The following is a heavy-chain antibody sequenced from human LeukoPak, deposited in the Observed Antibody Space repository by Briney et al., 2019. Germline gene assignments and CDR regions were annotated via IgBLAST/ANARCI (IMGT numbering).Heavy chain of an antibody. D-gene: IGHD2-2*01. V-gene: IGHV4-34*01. J-gene: IGHJ4*02. CDR2: INHSGST. CDR3: ARSRIVAVPAAPYSSSSKFFDY. CDR1: GGSFSGYY. Sequence: SETLSLTCAVYGGSFSGYYWSWIRQPPGKGLEWIGEINHSGSTNYNPSLKSRVTISVDTSKNQFSLKLSSVTAADTAVYYCARSRIVAVPAAPYSSSSKFFDYWGQGTLVTVSS.